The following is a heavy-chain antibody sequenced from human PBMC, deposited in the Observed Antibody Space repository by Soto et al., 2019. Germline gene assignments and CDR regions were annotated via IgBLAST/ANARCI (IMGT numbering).Heavy chain of an antibody. CDR2: IYYSGST. CDR1: GGSISSYY. J-gene: IGHJ4*02. CDR3: ARLIVVVPAAMFWYFDY. D-gene: IGHD2-2*01. V-gene: IGHV4-59*08. Sequence: SETLSLTCTVSGGSISSYYWSWIRQPPGKGLEWIGYIYYSGSTNYNPSLKSRVTISVDTSKNQFSLKLSSVTAADTAVYYCARLIVVVPAAMFWYFDYWGQGTLVTVSS.